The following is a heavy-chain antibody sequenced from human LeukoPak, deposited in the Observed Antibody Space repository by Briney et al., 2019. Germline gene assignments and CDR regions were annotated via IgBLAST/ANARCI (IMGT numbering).Heavy chain of an antibody. CDR2: ISGSGGST. J-gene: IGHJ4*02. Sequence: TGGSLRLSCAASGFTLSSYAMSWVRQAPGKGLEWVSAISGSGGSTYYADSVKGRFTISRDNSKNTLYLQMNSLRAEDTAVYYCAKDLSVWRQWPSRSFDYWGQGTLVTVSS. D-gene: IGHD6-19*01. V-gene: IGHV3-23*01. CDR3: AKDLSVWRQWPSRSFDY. CDR1: GFTLSSYA.